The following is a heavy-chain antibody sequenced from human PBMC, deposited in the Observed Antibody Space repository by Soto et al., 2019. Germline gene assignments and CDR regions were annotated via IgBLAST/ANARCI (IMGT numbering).Heavy chain of an antibody. V-gene: IGHV3-21*01. Sequence: XESLRLSCVGSGFTFHNYGMSWVRQAPGKGLEWLSSIDSTGTYIYYANSLKGRFTISRDNAKSSLYLQMNSLRAEDTAVYYCARAIEEVPAAAQGYWGQGTPVTVSS. J-gene: IGHJ4*02. CDR1: GFTFHNYG. CDR2: IDSTGTYI. CDR3: ARAIEEVPAAAQGY. D-gene: IGHD2-2*01.